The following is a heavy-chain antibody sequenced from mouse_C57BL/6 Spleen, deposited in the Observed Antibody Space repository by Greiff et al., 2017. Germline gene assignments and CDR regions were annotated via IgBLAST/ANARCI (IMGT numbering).Heavy chain of an antibody. Sequence: VQLQESGPELVKPGASVKISCKASGYAFSSSWMNWVKQRPGKGLEWIGRIYPGDGDTNYNGKFKGKATLTADKSSSTAYMQLSSLTSEDSAVYFCAREGLYYYGSSPYYAMDYWGQGTSVTVSS. J-gene: IGHJ4*01. CDR2: IYPGDGDT. V-gene: IGHV1-82*01. D-gene: IGHD1-1*01. CDR3: AREGLYYYGSSPYYAMDY. CDR1: GYAFSSSW.